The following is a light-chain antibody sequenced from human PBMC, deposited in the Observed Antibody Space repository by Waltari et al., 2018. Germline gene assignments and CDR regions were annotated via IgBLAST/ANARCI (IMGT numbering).Light chain of an antibody. J-gene: IGKJ2*01. V-gene: IGKV3-20*01. CDR3: QQYGTSLYT. CDR2: IIS. Sequence: EIVLTQSPGTLSLSPGERATLSCRASQNINSRFLAWYQQKPGQAPRLLMYIISSRATGIPDRFSGSGSGTDFTLTISRLEPEDFAVYYCQQYGTSLYTFGQGTKLE. CDR1: QNINSRF.